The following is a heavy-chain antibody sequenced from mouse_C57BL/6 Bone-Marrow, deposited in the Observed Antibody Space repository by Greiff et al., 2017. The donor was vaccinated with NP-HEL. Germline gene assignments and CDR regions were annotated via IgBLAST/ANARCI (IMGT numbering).Heavy chain of an antibody. J-gene: IGHJ2*01. V-gene: IGHV1-64*01. CDR1: GYTFTSYW. D-gene: IGHD2-3*01. CDR3: ARTSDGCCTFFDY. CDR2: IHPNSGST. Sequence: QVQLQQPGAELVKPGASVKLSCKASGYTFTSYWMHWVKQRPGQGLEWIGMIHPNSGSTNYNEKFKSKATLTVDKSSSTAYMQLSSLTSEDSAVYYCARTSDGCCTFFDYWGQGTTLTVSS.